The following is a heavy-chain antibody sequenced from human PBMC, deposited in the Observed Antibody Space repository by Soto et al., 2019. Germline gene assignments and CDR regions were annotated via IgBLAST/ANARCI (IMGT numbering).Heavy chain of an antibody. CDR1: GFTFSSYS. V-gene: IGHV3-21*01. Sequence: WGSLRLSCAASGFTFSSYSMNWVRQAPGKGLEWVSSISSSISYIYYADSVKGRFTISRDNAKNSLYLQMNSLRAEDTAVYYCARVRLVRFNSYYYGMDVWGQGTTVTVSS. CDR2: ISSSISYI. D-gene: IGHD2-2*01. CDR3: ARVRLVRFNSYYYGMDV. J-gene: IGHJ6*02.